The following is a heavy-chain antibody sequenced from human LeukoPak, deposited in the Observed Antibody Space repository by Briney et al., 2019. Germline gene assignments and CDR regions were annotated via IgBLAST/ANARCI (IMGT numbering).Heavy chain of an antibody. CDR3: AKDTYSSSLTGFDY. CDR1: GFTFDDYA. D-gene: IGHD6-6*01. V-gene: IGHV3-9*01. Sequence: QSGGSLRLSCAASGFTFDDYAMHWVRQAPGKGLEWVSGISWNSNSFGYADSVKGRFTISRDNPKNSLYLQMDSLRPEDTALYYCAKDTYSSSLTGFDYWGQGTPVTVSS. J-gene: IGHJ4*02. CDR2: ISWNSNSF.